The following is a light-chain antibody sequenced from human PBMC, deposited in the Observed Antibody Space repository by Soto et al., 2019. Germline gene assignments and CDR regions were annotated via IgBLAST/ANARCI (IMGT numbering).Light chain of an antibody. V-gene: IGLV2-14*01. Sequence: QSALTQPASVSGSPGQSITISCTGTSSDVGGYNYVSWYQQHPGKAPKLMIYDVSNRPSGVSNRFSGSKSGNTASLTISGLQAEDEADYYCSSYTSSSTPGVFGTGTKATVL. CDR1: SSDVGGYNY. CDR2: DVS. J-gene: IGLJ1*01. CDR3: SSYTSSSTPGV.